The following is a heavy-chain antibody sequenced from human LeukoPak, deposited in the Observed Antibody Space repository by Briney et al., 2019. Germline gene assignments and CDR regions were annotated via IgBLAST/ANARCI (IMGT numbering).Heavy chain of an antibody. CDR3: ATDESNSFFF. Sequence: GGSLRLSCAAPGFSFTDAWMSWVRQAPGKGLEGVGRITSKTDGGITDSAAPVKGRFTVSRDDSKNTLFLQMSSLRTEDTAVYYCATDESNSFFFWGQGTLVTVSS. D-gene: IGHD2/OR15-2a*01. J-gene: IGHJ4*02. CDR1: GFSFTDAW. CDR2: ITSKTDGGIT. V-gene: IGHV3-15*01.